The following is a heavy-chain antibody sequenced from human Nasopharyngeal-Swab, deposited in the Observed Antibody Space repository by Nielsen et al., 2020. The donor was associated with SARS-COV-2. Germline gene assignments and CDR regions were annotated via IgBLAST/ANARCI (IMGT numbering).Heavy chain of an antibody. J-gene: IGHJ6*02. V-gene: IGHV3-53*04. Sequence: GESLKIACAASGFTVSSNYMSWVRQAPGKGLEWVSVMYSGGSTYYADSVKGRFTISRHNSKNTLYLQMNSLRAEDTAVYYCASRRSPTYYDSSAIYYYYGMDVWGQGTTVTVSS. CDR1: GFTVSSNY. CDR3: ASRRSPTYYDSSAIYYYYGMDV. CDR2: MYSGGST. D-gene: IGHD3-22*01.